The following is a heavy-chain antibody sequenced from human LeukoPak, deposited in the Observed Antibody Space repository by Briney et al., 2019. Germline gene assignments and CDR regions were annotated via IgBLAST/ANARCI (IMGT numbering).Heavy chain of an antibody. V-gene: IGHV3-7*01. CDR2: INQDGSEK. CDR3: ARALYPPDSYYYYYMDV. D-gene: IGHD2-8*01. J-gene: IGHJ6*03. Sequence: GSLRLSCAASGFTFSSYWMSWVRQAPGKGLEWVANINQDGSEKYYVDSVKGRFTISRDNAKNSLYLQMNSLRAEDTAVYYCARALYPPDSYYYYYMDVWGTGTTVTVSS. CDR1: GFTFSSYW.